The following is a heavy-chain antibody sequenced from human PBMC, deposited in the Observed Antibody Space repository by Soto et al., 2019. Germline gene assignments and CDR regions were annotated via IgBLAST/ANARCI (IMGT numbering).Heavy chain of an antibody. CDR3: AKVLGAATRQTDFDS. Sequence: SETLSLTCSVSGGSINSNNYYWAWIRQPPGKGLAWIASIYYDGSTYYNTSLKSRVTISRDTSKNQFSLRLTSVTAADTAVYSCAKVLGAATRQTDFDSWGKGTLVTVSS. V-gene: IGHV4-39*02. D-gene: IGHD2-15*01. CDR2: IYYDGST. CDR1: GGSINSNNYY. J-gene: IGHJ4*02.